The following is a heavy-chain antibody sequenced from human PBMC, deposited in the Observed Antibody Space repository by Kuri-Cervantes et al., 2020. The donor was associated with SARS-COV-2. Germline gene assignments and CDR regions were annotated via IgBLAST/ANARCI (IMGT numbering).Heavy chain of an antibody. Sequence: GGSLRLSCAASGFTFSSYWMSWVRQAPGKGLEWVANIKQDGSEKYYMDSLKGRFIISRDNAKNSLYLQMNSLRAEDTAVYYCARVGGSYYYYYYMDVWGKGTTVTVSS. CDR2: IKQDGSEK. V-gene: IGHV3-7*01. J-gene: IGHJ6*03. CDR3: ARVGGSYYYYYYMDV. D-gene: IGHD1-26*01. CDR1: GFTFSSYW.